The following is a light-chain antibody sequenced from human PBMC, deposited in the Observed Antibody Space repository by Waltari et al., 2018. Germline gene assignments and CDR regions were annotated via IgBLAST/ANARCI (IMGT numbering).Light chain of an antibody. CDR1: SSDVGGYNY. V-gene: IGLV2-11*01. CDR3: CSFAGSYSVL. CDR2: DVS. J-gene: IGLJ2*01. Sequence: QSALTQPRSVSGSPGHSVTISCTGTSSDVGGYNYVSWYQQHPGKAPKVMIYDVSKRPSGVPVRFSGSKSGNTASLTISGLQADDEADYYCCSFAGSYSVLFGGGTKVTVL.